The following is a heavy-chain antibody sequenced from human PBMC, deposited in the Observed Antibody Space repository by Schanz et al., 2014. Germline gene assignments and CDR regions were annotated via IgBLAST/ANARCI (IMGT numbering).Heavy chain of an antibody. CDR1: GFTFSSNA. CDR2: ISYDEATK. Sequence: VQLLESGGGLVQPGGSLRLSCAASGFTFSSNAMCWVRQSPGKGLEWVAVISYDEATKHYADSVKGRFTISRDNSKNTLSLQMNSLRAEDTAVYYCAREEGYGYGPGAFDIWGQGTMVTVSS. V-gene: IGHV3-30*04. D-gene: IGHD5-18*01. J-gene: IGHJ3*02. CDR3: AREEGYGYGPGAFDI.